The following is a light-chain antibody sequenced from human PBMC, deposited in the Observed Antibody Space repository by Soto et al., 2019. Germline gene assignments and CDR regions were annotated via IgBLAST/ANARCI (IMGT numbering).Light chain of an antibody. CDR1: QSVXSSY. Sequence: IEMTQCPGTLSLSPGERATLSCRASQSVXSSYPAWYQQRRGQAPRLPXVCATSRATGSPDRLSGSGSVTEFTLTISRLEHQYFDAYYFHQYGRKTATFGQGTKVDIK. J-gene: IGKJ1*01. CDR3: HQYGRKTAT. CDR2: CAT. V-gene: IGKV3-20*01.